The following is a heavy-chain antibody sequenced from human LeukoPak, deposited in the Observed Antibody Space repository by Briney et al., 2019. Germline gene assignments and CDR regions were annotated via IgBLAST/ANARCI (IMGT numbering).Heavy chain of an antibody. V-gene: IGHV1-69*04. CDR3: ASRGITVVTPRRDYGMDV. CDR1: GGTFSSYA. Sequence: SVKVSCKASGGTFSSYAISWVRQAPGQGLEWMGRIIPILGIANYAQKFQGRVTITADKSTSTAYMELSSLRSEDTAVYYCASRGITVVTPRRDYGMDVWGQGTTVTVSS. CDR2: IIPILGIA. J-gene: IGHJ6*02. D-gene: IGHD4-23*01.